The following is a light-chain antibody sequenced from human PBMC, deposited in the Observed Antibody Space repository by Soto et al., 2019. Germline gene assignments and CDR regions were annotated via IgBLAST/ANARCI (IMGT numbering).Light chain of an antibody. V-gene: IGLV2-18*02. CDR2: DVT. Sequence: QSALTQPPSVSGSPGQSVAISCSGSSSDVGSNNRVSWYQQSPGTAPKLMIYDVTNRPSGVPDRFSGSKSGNTASLTISGLQAEDEADYYCSSFTTSNTVVFGTGTKLTVL. CDR3: SSFTTSNTVV. CDR1: SSDVGSNNR. J-gene: IGLJ1*01.